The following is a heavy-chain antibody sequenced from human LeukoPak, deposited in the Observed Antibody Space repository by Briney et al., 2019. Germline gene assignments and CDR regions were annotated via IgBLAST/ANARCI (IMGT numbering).Heavy chain of an antibody. CDR2: IWYDGSNK. D-gene: IGHD1-26*01. CDR1: GFTFSSYG. J-gene: IGHJ4*02. CDR3: AKEGGSYPSIDY. V-gene: IGHV3-33*06. Sequence: GGSLRLSCAASGFTFSSYGMHWVRQAPGKGLEWVAVIWYDGSNKYYADSVKGRFTISRDNSKNTLYLQMNSLRAEDTAVYYWAKEGGSYPSIDYWGQGTLVTVSS.